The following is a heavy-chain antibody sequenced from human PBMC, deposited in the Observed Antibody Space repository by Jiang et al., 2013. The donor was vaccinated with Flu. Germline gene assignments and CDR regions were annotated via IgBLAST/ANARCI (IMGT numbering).Heavy chain of an antibody. CDR3: ARVRVGQSDAFDI. CDR1: GYSFTSYW. CDR2: IYPADSDT. D-gene: IGHD3-16*01. V-gene: IGHV5-51*01. J-gene: IGHJ3*02. Sequence: SGYSFTSYWIGWVRQMPGKGPEWMGIIYPADSDTRYSPSFQGQVTISADKSISTAYLQWSSLKASDTAIYYCARVRVGQSDAFDIWGQGTMVTVSS.